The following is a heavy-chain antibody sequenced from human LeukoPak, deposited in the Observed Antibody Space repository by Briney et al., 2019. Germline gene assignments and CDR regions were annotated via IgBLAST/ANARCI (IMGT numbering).Heavy chain of an antibody. Sequence: PSETLSLTCIVSGGSISDSYWSWVRQPPGKGLEWIGEINHSGGSLYNPSLKSRVTLSVDMSKNQISLKLTSMTAADSAIYYCARTKRGYDILTGYHKSYFYYYMDVWGTGTTVTVSS. CDR2: INHSGGS. CDR3: ARTKRGYDILTGYHKSYFYYYMDV. V-gene: IGHV4-34*01. D-gene: IGHD3-9*01. CDR1: GGSISDSY. J-gene: IGHJ6*03.